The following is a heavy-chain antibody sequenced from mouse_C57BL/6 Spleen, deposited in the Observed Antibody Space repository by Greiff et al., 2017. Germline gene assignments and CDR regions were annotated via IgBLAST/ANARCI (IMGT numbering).Heavy chain of an antibody. D-gene: IGHD2-1*01. CDR1: GYTFTSYW. CDR2: INPSSGYT. CDR3: ARDYGNTWYFDV. J-gene: IGHJ1*03. V-gene: IGHV1-7*01. Sequence: QVQLQQSGAELAKPGASVKLSCKASGYTFTSYWMHWVKQRPGQGLEWIGYINPSSGYTKYNQKFKGKATLTADKSSSTAYMQLSSLTYEDSAVYYCARDYGNTWYFDVWGTGTTVTVSS.